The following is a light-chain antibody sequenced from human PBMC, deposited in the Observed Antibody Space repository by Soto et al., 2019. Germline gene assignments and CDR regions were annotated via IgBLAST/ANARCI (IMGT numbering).Light chain of an antibody. CDR3: SSYACSNGV. V-gene: IGLV2-8*01. CDR1: SRDVGGYNY. J-gene: IGLJ3*02. Sequence: QSALTQPPSASGSPGQSVTISCTGTSRDVGGYNYVSWYQQHPGKAPKLMIYEVTKRPSGVPDRFSGSKSGNTASLTVAGLQAEDEADYYCSSYACSNGVFGGGTKVTVL. CDR2: EVT.